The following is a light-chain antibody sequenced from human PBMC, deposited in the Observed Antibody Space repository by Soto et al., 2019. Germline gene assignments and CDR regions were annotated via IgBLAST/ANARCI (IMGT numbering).Light chain of an antibody. J-gene: IGLJ1*01. CDR2: ETN. CDR3: ETWDTSLSAGRV. Sequence: QSVLTQPPSVSAAPEQTVTISCSGRSSKVGNNSVSWYQHLPGTAPKLLIYETNRRPAGISDRFSGSKSGTSATLGITGLQTADEADYYCETWDTSLSAGRVFGPGTKLTVL. CDR1: SSKVGNNS. V-gene: IGLV1-51*02.